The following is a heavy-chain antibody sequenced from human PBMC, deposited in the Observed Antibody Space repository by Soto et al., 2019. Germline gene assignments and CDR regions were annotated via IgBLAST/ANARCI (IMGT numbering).Heavy chain of an antibody. D-gene: IGHD2-8*02. J-gene: IGHJ3*02. Sequence: PSETLSLTCTVSGGSISSTGYYWGWIRQHPGKGLEWIGYIYYSGSTYHNPSLTSRPTISVDTSKNQFSLRLSSVTAADTAVYYCARTAHCTCGSCAPGTFDIWGQGTMVTVSS. CDR2: IYYSGST. CDR1: GGSISSTGYY. V-gene: IGHV4-31*03. CDR3: ARTAHCTCGSCAPGTFDI.